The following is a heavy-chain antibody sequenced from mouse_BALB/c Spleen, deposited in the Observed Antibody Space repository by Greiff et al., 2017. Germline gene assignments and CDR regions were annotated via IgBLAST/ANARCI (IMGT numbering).Heavy chain of an antibody. CDR3: AHYRYDVAWFAY. Sequence: EVKVEESGPGLVKPSQSLSLTCTVTGYSITSDYAWNWIRQFPGNKLEWMGYISYSGSTSYNPSLKSRISITRDTSKNQFFLQLNSVTTEDTATYYCAHYRYDVAWFAYWGQGTLVTVSA. V-gene: IGHV3-2*02. D-gene: IGHD2-14*01. CDR1: GYSITSDYA. J-gene: IGHJ3*01. CDR2: ISYSGST.